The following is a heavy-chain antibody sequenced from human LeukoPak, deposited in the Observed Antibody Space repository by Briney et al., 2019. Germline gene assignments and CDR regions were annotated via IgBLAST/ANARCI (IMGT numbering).Heavy chain of an antibody. D-gene: IGHD3-22*01. Sequence: GGSPRLSCAASGFTVSSNYMSWVRQAPGKGLEWVSVIYSGGSTYYADSVKGRFTISRDNSKNTLYLQMNSLRAEDTAVYYCAREDSSGYREYYMDVWGKGTTVTISS. CDR2: IYSGGST. CDR1: GFTVSSNY. V-gene: IGHV3-66*01. CDR3: AREDSSGYREYYMDV. J-gene: IGHJ6*03.